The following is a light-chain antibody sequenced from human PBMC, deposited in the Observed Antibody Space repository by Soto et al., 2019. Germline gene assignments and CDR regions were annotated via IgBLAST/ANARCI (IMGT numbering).Light chain of an antibody. Sequence: EIVMTQSPATLSVSPGERDTLSCRASQSVSSNLAWYQQKPGQAPRLLIYGASTRATGIPARFSGSGSGTEFTLTISSLQSEDFAVYYCQQYNNWSETFGQGTKVDIK. CDR1: QSVSSN. CDR3: QQYNNWSET. J-gene: IGKJ1*01. V-gene: IGKV3-15*01. CDR2: GAS.